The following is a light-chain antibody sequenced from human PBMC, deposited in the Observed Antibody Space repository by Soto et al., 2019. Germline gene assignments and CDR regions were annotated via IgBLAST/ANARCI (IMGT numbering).Light chain of an antibody. CDR3: SSFAGTNSFV. V-gene: IGLV2-8*01. J-gene: IGLJ1*01. CDR2: EVT. Sequence: QSALTQPASVSGSPGQSITISCTGTRLDVGGYNYVSWYQQHPGKAPKLIIYEVTNRPSGVPDRIFASKSDTTASLTVSGLQAEDEADYYCSSFAGTNSFVFGTGTKLTVL. CDR1: RLDVGGYNY.